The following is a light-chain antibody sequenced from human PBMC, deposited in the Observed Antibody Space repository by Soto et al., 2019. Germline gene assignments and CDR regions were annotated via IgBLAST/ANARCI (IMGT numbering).Light chain of an antibody. Sequence: EIVLTQAPATLTLAPGERATLSSRASQSVSSYLAWYQQKPGQAPRLLIYGASTRATGIPARFSGSGSGTEFTLTICGVEPGAFAVYYCQQFATSPRTFGQGTKVDI. CDR3: QQFATSPRT. J-gene: IGKJ1*01. CDR2: GAS. CDR1: QSVSSY. V-gene: IGKV3-20*01.